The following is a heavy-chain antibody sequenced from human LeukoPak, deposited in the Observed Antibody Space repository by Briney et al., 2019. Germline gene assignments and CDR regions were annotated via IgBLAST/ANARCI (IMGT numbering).Heavy chain of an antibody. CDR2: INHSGST. J-gene: IGHJ3*02. CDR3: ARGMNCGVVIPRAFDI. D-gene: IGHD3-3*01. CDR1: GGSFSGFY. V-gene: IGHV4-34*01. Sequence: SSETLSLTCAVYGGSFSGFYWSWIRQPPGKGLEWIGEINHSGSTNYNPSLKSRVTISVDTSKHQFSLKLSSVTAADTAVYYCARGMNCGVVIPRAFDIWGQGTMVTVSS.